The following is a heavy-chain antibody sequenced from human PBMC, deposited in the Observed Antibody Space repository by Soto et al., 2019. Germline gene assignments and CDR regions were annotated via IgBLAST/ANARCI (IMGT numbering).Heavy chain of an antibody. V-gene: IGHV1-46*03. CDR3: ASAQRWDIHDC. Sequence: QVQLVQSGAEVKKPGASVKISCKASGYTFTSYRMHWERQAPGQGLEWMGVINPSGGSTTYAQKFQGRVTMTRDTSTSTGYMELSSLRSDDTAVYHCASAQRWDIHDCWGQGTLVTVSS. CDR2: INPSGGST. CDR1: GYTFTSYR. J-gene: IGHJ4*02. D-gene: IGHD1-26*01.